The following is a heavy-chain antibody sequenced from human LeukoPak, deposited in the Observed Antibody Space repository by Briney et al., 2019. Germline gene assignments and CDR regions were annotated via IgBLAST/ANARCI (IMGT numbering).Heavy chain of an antibody. V-gene: IGHV1-2*02. CDR1: GYTFTGYY. D-gene: IGHD2-15*01. Sequence: ASVKVSCKASGYTFTGYYMHWVRQAPGQGLEWMGWINPNSGGTNYAQKFQGRVTMTRDTSISTAYMEVTRLKSDDSAVYYCARGRYCSGGSCYLFDYWGQGTLVTVSS. J-gene: IGHJ4*02. CDR2: INPNSGGT. CDR3: ARGRYCSGGSCYLFDY.